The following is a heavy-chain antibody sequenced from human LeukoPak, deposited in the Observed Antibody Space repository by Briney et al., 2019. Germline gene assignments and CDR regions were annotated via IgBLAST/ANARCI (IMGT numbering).Heavy chain of an antibody. V-gene: IGHV3-21*01. CDR2: ISSSSSYI. D-gene: IGHD3-22*01. CDR3: AKDDSSGYYSLDYFDY. J-gene: IGHJ4*02. CDR1: GFTFSSYS. Sequence: GSLRLSCAASGFTFSSYSMNWVRQAPGKGLEWVSSISSSSSYIYYADSVKGRFTISRDNAKNSLYLQMNSLRAEDTAVYYCAKDDSSGYYSLDYFDYWGQGTLVTVSS.